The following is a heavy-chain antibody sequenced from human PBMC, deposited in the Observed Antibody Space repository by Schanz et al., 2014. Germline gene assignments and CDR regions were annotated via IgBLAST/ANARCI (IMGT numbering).Heavy chain of an antibody. CDR1: GGSISSGGSS. J-gene: IGHJ6*03. Sequence: QLQLQESGSGLVKPSQTLSLTCGVSGGSISSGGSSWNWIRLPPGKGLEWIGYIYHSGSTYYNPSLKSRVTISGDTSKNQFSLRLSSVTAADTAVYYCARQGIGYQHGRYYYYMDVWGRGTTVTVSS. V-gene: IGHV4-30-2*02. CDR3: ARQGIGYQHGRYYYYMDV. CDR2: IYHSGST. D-gene: IGHD2-2*01.